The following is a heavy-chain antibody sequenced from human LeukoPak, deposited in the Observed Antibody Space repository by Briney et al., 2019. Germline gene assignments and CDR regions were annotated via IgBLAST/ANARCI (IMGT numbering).Heavy chain of an antibody. J-gene: IGHJ4*02. D-gene: IGHD3-3*01. CDR3: ATGSGYYITFDY. V-gene: IGHV1-18*01. CDR1: GGTFSSYA. CDR2: ISTYNGNT. Sequence: ASVKVSCKASGGTFSSYAISWVRQAPGQGLEWMGWISTYNGNTKYAQKLQGRLTMTADTSTSTVYMELRSLRSDDTAVYYCATGSGYYITFDYWGQGTLVTVSS.